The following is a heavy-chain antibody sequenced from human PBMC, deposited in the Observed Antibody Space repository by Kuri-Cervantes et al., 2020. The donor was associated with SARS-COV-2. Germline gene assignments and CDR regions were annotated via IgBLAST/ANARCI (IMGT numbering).Heavy chain of an antibody. Sequence: GGSLRLSCAASGFTFSSYAMSWIRQAPGKGLEYVSAISSNGGSTYYADSVKGRFTISRDNSKNTLYLQMSSLRAEDTAVYYCVKVTTYYDFWSGYSYGMDVWGQGTTVTVSS. CDR3: VKVTTYYDFWSGYSYGMDV. V-gene: IGHV3-64D*08. CDR1: GFTFSSYA. D-gene: IGHD3-3*01. J-gene: IGHJ6*02. CDR2: ISSNGGST.